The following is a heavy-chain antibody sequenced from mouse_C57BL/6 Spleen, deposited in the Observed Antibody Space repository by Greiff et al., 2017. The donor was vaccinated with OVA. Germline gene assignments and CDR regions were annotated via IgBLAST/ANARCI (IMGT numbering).Heavy chain of an antibody. CDR3: ARDYYGSSYWYFDV. Sequence: EVKAVESGGGLVQPGGSLRLSCATSGFTFSDFYMEWVRQPPGKRLEWIAASRNKANDYTTEYSASVKGRFIVSRDTSQSILYLQMNALRAEDTAIYYCARDYYGSSYWYFDVWGAGTTVTVSS. CDR2: SRNKANDYTT. J-gene: IGHJ1*01. CDR1: GFTFSDFY. V-gene: IGHV7-1*02. D-gene: IGHD1-1*01.